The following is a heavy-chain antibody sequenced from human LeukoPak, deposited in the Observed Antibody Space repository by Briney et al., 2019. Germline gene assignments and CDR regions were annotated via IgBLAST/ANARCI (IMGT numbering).Heavy chain of an antibody. CDR3: ARGLWFGDFNWFDP. CDR1: GFNLTRNY. D-gene: IGHD3-10*01. J-gene: IGHJ5*02. V-gene: IGHV3-66*01. CDR2: IYSGGDT. Sequence: GGSLRLSCAASGFNLTRNYMNWVRQAPGKGLEWVSVIYSGGDTYYADSVTGRFTISRDNSKNTIYLQMTTLRPEDTAVYYCARGLWFGDFNWFDPWGQGILVTVSS.